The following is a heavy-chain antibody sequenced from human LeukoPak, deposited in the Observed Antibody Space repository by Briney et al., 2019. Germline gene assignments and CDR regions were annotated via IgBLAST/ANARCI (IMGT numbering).Heavy chain of an antibody. Sequence: GGSLRLSCAASGFISTDYGMHWVRQAPGKGLEWLTFIRYDGSDKYYADSVKGRFTISRDNSKNTLYLQMNSLTSEDTAVYYCAKEGTASKSSDLDHWGQGILVTVSS. CDR3: AKEGTASKSSDLDH. CDR1: GFISTDYG. CDR2: IRYDGSDK. J-gene: IGHJ4*02. D-gene: IGHD1/OR15-1a*01. V-gene: IGHV3-30*02.